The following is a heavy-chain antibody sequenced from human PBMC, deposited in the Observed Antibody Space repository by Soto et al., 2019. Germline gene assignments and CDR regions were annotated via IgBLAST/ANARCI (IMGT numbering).Heavy chain of an antibody. CDR1: GFSFSSYA. V-gene: IGHV3-23*01. CDR3: AKDQGAYCGGDCYSWHYYYGREV. CDR2: ISVSVGIT. Sequence: WGSLRLSCAASGFSFSSYALSWVRQAPGKGLEWVSAISVSVGITYYADSVKGRFTISRDNSKNTLYLQMNSLRAEDTAVYYCAKDQGAYCGGDCYSWHYYYGREVWGNGKRVTVSP. D-gene: IGHD2-21*02. J-gene: IGHJ6*04.